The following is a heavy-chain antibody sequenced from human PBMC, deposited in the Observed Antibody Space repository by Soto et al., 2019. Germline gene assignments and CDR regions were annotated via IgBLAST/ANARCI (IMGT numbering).Heavy chain of an antibody. V-gene: IGHV1-2*04. J-gene: IGHJ4*02. CDR1: GYTFTGYY. CDR3: ARVGSGDYVGYYFDY. CDR2: INPNSGGT. Sequence: QVQLVQSGAEVKKPGASVKVSCKASGYTFTGYYMHWVRQAPGQGLEWMGWINPNSGGTNYAQKFQGWVTMTRDTSISTAYIELSRLRSDDTAVYYCARVGSGDYVGYYFDYWGQGTLVTVSS. D-gene: IGHD4-17*01.